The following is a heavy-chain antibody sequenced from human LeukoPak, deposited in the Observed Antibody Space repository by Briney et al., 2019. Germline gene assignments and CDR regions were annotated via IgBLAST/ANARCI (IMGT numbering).Heavy chain of an antibody. CDR3: AREFWSGYYKYNDY. D-gene: IGHD3-3*01. V-gene: IGHV1-2*02. CDR1: GYTFTGYY. CDR2: INPNSGGT. J-gene: IGHJ4*02. Sequence: ASVKVSCKASGYTFTGYYMHWVRQAPGQGLEWMGWINPNSGGTNYAQKFQGRVTMTRDTSISTAYMELSRLRSDDTAVYYCAREFWSGYYKYNDYWGQGTLVTVSS.